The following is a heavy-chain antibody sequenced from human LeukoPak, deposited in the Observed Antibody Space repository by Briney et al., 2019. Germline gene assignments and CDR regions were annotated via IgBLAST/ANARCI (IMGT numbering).Heavy chain of an antibody. CDR3: ARVRGFGGVPADY. CDR2: ISGSGGTT. D-gene: IGHD3-16*01. Sequence: PGGSLRLSCAASRFTFSSYFMSWVRQAPGKGLEWVSVISGSGGTTYYAVSVKGRFTISRDNSKNTLYLQMNSLRAEDTAVYYCARVRGFGGVPADYWGQGTLVTVSS. CDR1: RFTFSSYF. J-gene: IGHJ4*02. V-gene: IGHV3-23*01.